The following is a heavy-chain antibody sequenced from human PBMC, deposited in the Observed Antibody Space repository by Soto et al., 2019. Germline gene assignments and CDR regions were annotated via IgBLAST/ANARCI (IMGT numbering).Heavy chain of an antibody. V-gene: IGHV4-34*01. Sequence: QVQLQQWGAGLLKPSETLSFTCAVYGGSFSGYYWSWIRQPPGKGLEWIGEINHIGGTNYNPSLKSRVNISVDTSKNQFSLKLRSVTAADTAVYYCAREAVAGTMVAFDIWGQGTMVTVSS. CDR2: INHIGGT. D-gene: IGHD6-19*01. CDR3: AREAVAGTMVAFDI. J-gene: IGHJ3*02. CDR1: GGSFSGYY.